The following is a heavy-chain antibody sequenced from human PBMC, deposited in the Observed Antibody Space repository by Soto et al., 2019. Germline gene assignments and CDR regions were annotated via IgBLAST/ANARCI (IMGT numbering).Heavy chain of an antibody. D-gene: IGHD3-22*01. CDR2: IIPILGIA. J-gene: IGHJ4*02. CDR3: ASRYDSSDY. Sequence: QVQLVQSGAEVKKPWSSVKVSCTASGVTFSSYTISWVRQAPGQGLEWMGRIIPILGIANYAQKVQGRVTITADKSTSTAYMEVSSLRSEDTAVYYCASRYDSSDYWGQGTLVTVSS. CDR1: GVTFSSYT. V-gene: IGHV1-69*02.